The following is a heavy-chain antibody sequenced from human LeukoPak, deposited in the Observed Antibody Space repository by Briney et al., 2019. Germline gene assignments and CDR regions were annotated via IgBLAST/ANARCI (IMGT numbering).Heavy chain of an antibody. CDR2: IDYDSSHI. V-gene: IGHV3-21*01. D-gene: IGHD3-9*01. Sequence: GGSLRLSCAASGFTFSNSAMNWVRQVPGKGLEWVSSIDYDSSHIYYAASVRGRFTISRDNARNPVYLQMNSLRVEDTAVYYCARDPLRYLRVGHYDYWGQGTLVAVSS. CDR3: ARDPLRYLRVGHYDY. J-gene: IGHJ4*02. CDR1: GFTFSNSA.